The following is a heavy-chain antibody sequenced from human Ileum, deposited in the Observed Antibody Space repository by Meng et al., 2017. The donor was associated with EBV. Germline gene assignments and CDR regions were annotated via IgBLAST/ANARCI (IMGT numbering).Heavy chain of an antibody. CDR2: AYHDGAT. J-gene: IGHJ4*02. Sequence: GPLQQPGPGLVVPSGTVSLPCPVSEGAVSGGAWWSWVRQPPGEGLELVWDAYHDGATNYHPSLKSRVTISLDTSKTEVNLHLNSLTAAATAVYFCARSSPIVRGLDYWGQGTLVTVSS. D-gene: IGHD3-10*01. CDR3: ARSSPIVRGLDY. V-gene: IGHV4-4*02. CDR1: EGAVSGGAW.